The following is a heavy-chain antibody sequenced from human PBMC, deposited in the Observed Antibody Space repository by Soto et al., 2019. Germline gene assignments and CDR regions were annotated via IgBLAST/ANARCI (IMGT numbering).Heavy chain of an antibody. CDR2: ISHDGSNT. Sequence: QVQLVQSGGNVVQPGRSLRLSCAASGFTFSNYGMHWVRQAPGKGLEWLAFISHDGSNTYSADSVKGRFTISRDNSKNTLYLQMYSLRAEDMAVFYCAKEPTIQLCLHYFDYCGQVTLVTVSS. D-gene: IGHD5-18*01. V-gene: IGHV3-30*18. CDR3: AKEPTIQLCLHYFDY. CDR1: GFTFSNYG. J-gene: IGHJ4*02.